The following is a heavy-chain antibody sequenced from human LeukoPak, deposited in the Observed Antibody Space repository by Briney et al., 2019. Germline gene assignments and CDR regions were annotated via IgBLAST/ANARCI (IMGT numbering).Heavy chain of an antibody. CDR2: TSSSDAGT. Sequence: GGSLRLSCAASGFTLSSYAMSWVRQAPGKGLEWVSATSSSDAGTYYAASVRGRFTVSRDNSKNTLYLQMNSLRAEDTALYYCTRTSVGATGVRGFDPWGQGTLVTVSS. V-gene: IGHV3-23*01. CDR1: GFTLSSYA. J-gene: IGHJ5*02. D-gene: IGHD1-26*01. CDR3: TRTSVGATGVRGFDP.